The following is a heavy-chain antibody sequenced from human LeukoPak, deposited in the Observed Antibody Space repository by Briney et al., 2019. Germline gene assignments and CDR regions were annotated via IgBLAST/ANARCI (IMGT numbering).Heavy chain of an antibody. CDR1: GFAVSNNY. J-gene: IGHJ4*02. CDR3: ARDFYGDYSFDY. Sequence: GGSLRPSCAGSGFAVSNNYMSWVRQAPGKGLEWVAVISYDVSETYYADSVKGRFTISRDNSKNTLYLQMNSLRAEDTAVYFCARDFYGDYSFDYWGRGTLVTVSS. CDR2: ISYDVSET. D-gene: IGHD4-17*01. V-gene: IGHV3-30*03.